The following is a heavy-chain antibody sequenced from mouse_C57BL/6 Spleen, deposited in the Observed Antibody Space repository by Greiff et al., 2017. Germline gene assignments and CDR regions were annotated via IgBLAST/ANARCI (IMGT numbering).Heavy chain of an antibody. D-gene: IGHD1-1*01. CDR1: GFTFSNYW. V-gene: IGHV6-3*01. Sequence: GGSMKLSCVASGFTFSNYWMNWVRQSPEKGLEWVAQIRLKSDNYATHYAESVKGRFTISRDDSKSSVYLQMNNLRAEDTGIYYCTAYYYGSTLYYFDYWGQGTTLTVSS. J-gene: IGHJ2*01. CDR2: IRLKSDNYAT. CDR3: TAYYYGSTLYYFDY.